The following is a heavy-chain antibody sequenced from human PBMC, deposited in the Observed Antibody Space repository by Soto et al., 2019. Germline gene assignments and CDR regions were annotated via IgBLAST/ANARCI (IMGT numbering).Heavy chain of an antibody. J-gene: IGHJ5*01. CDR3: ARGSSSSNGSDC. V-gene: IGHV3-48*03. CDR2: ISSSGSTI. Sequence: GGSLRLSCAASGFTFSSYEMNWVRQAPGKGLEWVSYISSSGSTIYYADSVKGRFTISRDNAKNSLYLQMNSLRAEDTAVYYCARGSSSSNGSDCWGQGTLVTVPS. CDR1: GFTFSSYE. D-gene: IGHD6-6*01.